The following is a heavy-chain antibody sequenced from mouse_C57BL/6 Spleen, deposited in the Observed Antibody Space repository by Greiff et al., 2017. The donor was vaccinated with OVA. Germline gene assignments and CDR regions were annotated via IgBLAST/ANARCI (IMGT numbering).Heavy chain of an antibody. V-gene: IGHV5-16*01. CDR3: ARNYYYGSNWYFDV. D-gene: IGHD1-1*01. CDR1: GFTFSDYY. J-gene: IGHJ1*03. Sequence: EVKLMESEGGLVQPGSSMKLSCTASGFTFSDYYMAWVRQVPEKGLEWVANINYDGSSTYYLDSLKSRFIISRDNAKNILYLQMSSLKSEDTATYYCARNYYYGSNWYFDVWGTGTTVTVAS. CDR2: INYDGSST.